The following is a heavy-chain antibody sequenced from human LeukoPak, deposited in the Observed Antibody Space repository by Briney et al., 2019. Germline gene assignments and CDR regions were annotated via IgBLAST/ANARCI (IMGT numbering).Heavy chain of an antibody. CDR3: AREGPELATITPDY. J-gene: IGHJ4*02. CDR1: GFTFGDYA. V-gene: IGHV3-49*04. D-gene: IGHD5-24*01. Sequence: GGSLRLSCTASGFTFGDYAMSWVRQAPGKGLEWVGFIRSKAYGGTTEYAASVKGRFTISRDDSKSIAYLQMNSLKTEDTAVYYCAREGPELATITPDYWGQGTLVTVSS. CDR2: IRSKAYGGTT.